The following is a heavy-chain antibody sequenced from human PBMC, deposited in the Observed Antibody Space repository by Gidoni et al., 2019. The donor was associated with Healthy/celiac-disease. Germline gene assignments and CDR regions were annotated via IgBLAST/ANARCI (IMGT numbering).Heavy chain of an antibody. J-gene: IGHJ5*02. CDR2: ISYDGSNK. CDR1: GFTFSSYV. CDR3: ARDRGRLLMPTTAIPRDNWFDP. V-gene: IGHV3-30*03. D-gene: IGHD2-21*02. Sequence: QVQLVESGGGVVQPGRSLRLSCAASGFTFSSYVMHWFRQAPGKGLEWVAVISYDGSNKYYADSVKGRFTISRDNSKNTLYLQMNSLRAEDTAVYYCARDRGRLLMPTTAIPRDNWFDPWGQGTLVTVSS.